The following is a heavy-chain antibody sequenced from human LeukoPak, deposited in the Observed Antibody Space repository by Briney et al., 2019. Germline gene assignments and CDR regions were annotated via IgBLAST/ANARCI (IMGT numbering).Heavy chain of an antibody. J-gene: IGHJ4*02. CDR1: GFTFSGYA. V-gene: IGHV3-23*01. CDR3: ARGRAVAGTYFDY. CDR2: ISGSGGST. Sequence: GGSLRLSCAASGFTFSGYAMSWVRQAPGKGLDCVSAISGSGGSTYYADSVKGRFTISRDNSKNTLYLQMNSLRAEDTAVYYCARGRAVAGTYFDYWGQGTLVTVSS. D-gene: IGHD6-19*01.